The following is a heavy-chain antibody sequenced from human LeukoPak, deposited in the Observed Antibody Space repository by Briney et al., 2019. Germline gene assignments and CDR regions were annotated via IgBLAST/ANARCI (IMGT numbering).Heavy chain of an antibody. D-gene: IGHD6-13*01. CDR3: ARQQQRGDAFDI. V-gene: IGHV1-8*02. CDR1: GYTFATYN. Sequence: SVKVSCKASGYTFATYNINWVRQATGQGLEWMGWMNPNSGNTGYGPKFQGRVTMTKDTSITTAYMELSSLGSEDTAVYYCARQQQRGDAFDIWGEGTIVAVSS. CDR2: MNPNSGNT. J-gene: IGHJ3*02.